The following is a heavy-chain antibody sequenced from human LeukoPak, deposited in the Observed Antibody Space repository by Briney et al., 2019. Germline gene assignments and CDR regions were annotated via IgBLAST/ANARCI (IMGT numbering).Heavy chain of an antibody. Sequence: GGSLRLSCVASGFTFSSHGMNWVRQAPGKGLEWVSGIIPSGHTTYYADSVRGRFTISRDNSRNTVYLQMNSLRAEDAAVYYCAKDDRWLQFCCWGQGTLVTVSA. J-gene: IGHJ4*02. CDR3: AKDDRWLQFCC. V-gene: IGHV3-23*01. CDR1: GFTFSSHG. D-gene: IGHD5-24*01. CDR2: IIPSGHTT.